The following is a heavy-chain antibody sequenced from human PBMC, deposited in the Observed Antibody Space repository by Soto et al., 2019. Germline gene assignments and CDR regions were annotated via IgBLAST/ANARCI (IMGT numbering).Heavy chain of an antibody. V-gene: IGHV3-30-3*01. Sequence: GSLRLSCAASGFTFSSYAMHWVRQAPGKGLEWVAVISYDGSNKYYADSVKGRFTISRDNSKNTLYLQMNSLRAEDTAVYYCARAKSSRRGFDYWGQGTLVTVSS. CDR3: ARAKSSRRGFDY. D-gene: IGHD2-2*01. CDR2: ISYDGSNK. J-gene: IGHJ4*02. CDR1: GFTFSSYA.